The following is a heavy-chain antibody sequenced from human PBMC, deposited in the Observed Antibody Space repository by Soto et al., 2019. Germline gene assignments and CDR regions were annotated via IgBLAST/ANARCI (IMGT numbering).Heavy chain of an antibody. D-gene: IGHD5-18*01. CDR1: GGSINSGGYC. J-gene: IGHJ4*02. V-gene: IGHV4-31*03. Sequence: QVQLQESGPGLVKPSQTLSLTCTVSGGSINSGGYCWSWIRQHPGKGLDWIGCISYGGSTSYNPSVKSRVTIYFHTSKNQFSLKLTDVLAAHRAVCFCLRGILVWGQGDLVTVSA. CDR3: LRGILV. CDR2: ISYGGST.